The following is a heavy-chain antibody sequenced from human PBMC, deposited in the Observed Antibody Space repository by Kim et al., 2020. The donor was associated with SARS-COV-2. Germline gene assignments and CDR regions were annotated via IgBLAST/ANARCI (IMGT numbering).Heavy chain of an antibody. V-gene: IGHV1-24*01. CDR2: FDPEDGET. CDR1: GYTLTELS. CDR3: ATLGRVPAAIGWVDY. D-gene: IGHD2-2*02. Sequence: ASVKVSCKVSGYTLTELSMHWVRQAPGKGLEWMGGFDPEDGETIYAQKFQGRVTMTEDTSTDTAYMELSSLRSEDTAVYYCATLGRVPAAIGWVDYWGQGTLVTVSS. J-gene: IGHJ4*02.